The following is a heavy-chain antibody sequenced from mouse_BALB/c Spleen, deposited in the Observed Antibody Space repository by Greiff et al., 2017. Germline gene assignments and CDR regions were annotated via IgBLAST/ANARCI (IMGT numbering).Heavy chain of an antibody. V-gene: IGHV1-80*01. Sequence: QVQLQQSGAELVRPGSSVKISCKASGYAFSSFWMNWVKQRPGQGLEWIGQIYPGGGDANYNGKFKGQATLTADKSSSTAYMELSSLTSEDSAVYYCARSVYYGYDGFAYWGQGTLVTVSA. CDR2: IYPGGGDA. J-gene: IGHJ3*01. CDR3: ARSVYYGYDGFAY. D-gene: IGHD2-2*01. CDR1: GYAFSSFW.